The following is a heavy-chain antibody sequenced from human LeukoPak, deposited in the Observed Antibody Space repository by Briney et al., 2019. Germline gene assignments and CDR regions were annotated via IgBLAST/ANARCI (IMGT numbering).Heavy chain of an antibody. Sequence: SETLSLTCTVSGDSISRSTYYWAWIRQPPGKGLEWIGSAYYGRSPYFNPSLESRATISVDTSKNHFSLKMSSVTAADTAVYYCARSSGTGTFSYWGQGTLVTVSS. CDR1: GDSISRSTYY. CDR2: AYYGRSP. V-gene: IGHV4-39*02. D-gene: IGHD6-25*01. J-gene: IGHJ4*02. CDR3: ARSSGTGTFSY.